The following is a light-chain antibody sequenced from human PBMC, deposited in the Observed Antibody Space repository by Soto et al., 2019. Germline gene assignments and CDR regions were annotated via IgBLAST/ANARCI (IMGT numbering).Light chain of an antibody. V-gene: IGLV2-14*01. CDR3: SSYTSSSTPYV. J-gene: IGLJ1*01. Sequence: QSVLTQPAAVSGSHRQSITISCTGTSSDVGGYNYVSWYQQHPGKAPKLMIYDVSNRPSGVSNRFSGSKSGNTASLTISGLQAEDEADYYCSSYTSSSTPYVFGTGTKVTVL. CDR2: DVS. CDR1: SSDVGGYNY.